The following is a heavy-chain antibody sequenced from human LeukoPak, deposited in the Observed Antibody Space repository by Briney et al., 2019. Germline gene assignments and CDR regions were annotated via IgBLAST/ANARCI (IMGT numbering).Heavy chain of an antibody. V-gene: IGHV1-69*13. CDR1: GGTFSSYA. CDR3: ARVDSSGYPFDY. J-gene: IGHJ4*02. D-gene: IGHD3-22*01. Sequence: SVKVSCTASGGTFSSYAISWVRQAPGQGLEWMGGIIPIFGTANYAQKFQGRVTITADESTSTAYMELSSLRSEDTAVYYCARVDSSGYPFDYWGQGTLVTVSS. CDR2: IIPIFGTA.